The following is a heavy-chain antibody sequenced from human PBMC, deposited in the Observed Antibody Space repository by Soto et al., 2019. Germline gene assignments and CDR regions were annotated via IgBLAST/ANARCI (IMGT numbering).Heavy chain of an antibody. J-gene: IGHJ6*02. CDR2: ISGSGGGT. V-gene: IGHV3-23*01. CDR1: GFTFSTYA. D-gene: IGHD6-13*01. Sequence: GGSLRLSCAASGFTFSTYAMTWVRQAPGKGLEWVSSISGSGGGTYYADSVKGRFTISRDNSKNILYLQMNSLRAEDTAVYYCAKEGPYSSSWADYYYYGMDVWGQGATVTVS. CDR3: AKEGPYSSSWADYYYYGMDV.